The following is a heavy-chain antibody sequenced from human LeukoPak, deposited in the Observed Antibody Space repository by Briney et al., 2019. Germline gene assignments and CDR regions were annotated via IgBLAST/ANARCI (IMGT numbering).Heavy chain of an antibody. Sequence: SETLSLTCTVSGGSISSYYGSWIRQPAGKGLGWIGRIYTSGSTNYNPSLKSRVTISVDKSKNQFSLKLSSVTAADTAVYYCARLYSSGWYYFDYWGQGTLVTVSS. V-gene: IGHV4-4*07. CDR1: GGSISSYY. D-gene: IGHD6-19*01. CDR3: ARLYSSGWYYFDY. J-gene: IGHJ4*02. CDR2: IYTSGST.